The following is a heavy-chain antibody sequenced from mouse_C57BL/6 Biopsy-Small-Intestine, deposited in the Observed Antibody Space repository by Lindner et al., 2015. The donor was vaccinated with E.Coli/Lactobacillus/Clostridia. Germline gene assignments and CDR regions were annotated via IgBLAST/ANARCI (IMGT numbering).Heavy chain of an antibody. CDR2: INPAAGNT. J-gene: IGHJ4*01. CDR1: GYIFTGYF. D-gene: IGHD2-2*01. V-gene: IGHV1-59*01. Sequence: SVKVSCKATGYIFTGYFMHWVRQAPGQGLEWLGWINPAAGNTNYAQKFKGRVTITRDTSITTAYMELSSLRSDDTAVYYCARDSRYDIWSGYSFDYWGQGTLVTVSS. CDR3: ARDSRYDIWSGYSFDY.